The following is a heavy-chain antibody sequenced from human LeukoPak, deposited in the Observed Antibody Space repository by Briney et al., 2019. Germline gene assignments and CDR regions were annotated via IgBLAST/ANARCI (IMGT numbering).Heavy chain of an antibody. J-gene: IGHJ3*01. D-gene: IGHD3-16*01. V-gene: IGHV4-38-2*02. Sequence: SETLSLTCTVSGYSISSGYYWGWIRQPPGKGLEWIGNIYHSGSTYYNPSLKSRVTISVDTSKKQFSLKLSSVTAADTAVYYXARRASGGMAAFDVWGQGTMVTVSS. CDR1: GYSISSGYY. CDR2: IYHSGST. CDR3: ARRASGGMAAFDV.